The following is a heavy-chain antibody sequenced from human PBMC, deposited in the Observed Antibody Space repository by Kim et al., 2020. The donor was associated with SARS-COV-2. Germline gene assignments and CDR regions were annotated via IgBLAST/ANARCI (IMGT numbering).Heavy chain of an antibody. CDR1: GFTFSDYY. Sequence: GGSLRLSCAASGFTFSDYYMSWIRQAPGKGLEWVSYISSSSSYTNYADSVKGRFTISRDNAKNSLYLQMNSLRAEDTAVYYCARDRGRYNWKDAFDIWGQGTMVTVSS. CDR3: ARDRGRYNWKDAFDI. D-gene: IGHD1-1*01. J-gene: IGHJ3*02. V-gene: IGHV3-11*05. CDR2: ISSSSSYT.